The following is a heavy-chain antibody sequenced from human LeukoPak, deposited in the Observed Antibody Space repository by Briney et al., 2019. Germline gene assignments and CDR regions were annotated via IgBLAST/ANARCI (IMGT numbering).Heavy chain of an antibody. Sequence: SETLPLTCTVSGGSISSYYWSWIRQPPGKGLEWIGYIYYSGSTNYNPSLKSRVTISVDTSKDQFSLKLSSVTAADTAVYYCARDTTSIGFDPWGQGTLVTVSS. CDR2: IYYSGST. J-gene: IGHJ5*02. CDR3: ARDTTSIGFDP. V-gene: IGHV4-59*01. CDR1: GGSISSYY. D-gene: IGHD1-26*01.